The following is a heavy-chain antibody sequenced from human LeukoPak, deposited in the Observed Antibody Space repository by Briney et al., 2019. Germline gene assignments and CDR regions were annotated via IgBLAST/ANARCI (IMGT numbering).Heavy chain of an antibody. CDR2: MNPNSGNT. D-gene: IGHD2-2*01. J-gene: IGHJ5*02. V-gene: IGHV1-8*03. CDR1: GYTFTNYD. Sequence: ASVKVSCKASGYTFTNYDINWVRQATGQGLEWMGWMNPNSGNTGYAQKFQGRVTITRNTSISTAYMELSSLRSEDTAVYYCARGFSPRGYCSSTSCLNWFDPWGQGTLVTVSS. CDR3: ARGFSPRGYCSSTSCLNWFDP.